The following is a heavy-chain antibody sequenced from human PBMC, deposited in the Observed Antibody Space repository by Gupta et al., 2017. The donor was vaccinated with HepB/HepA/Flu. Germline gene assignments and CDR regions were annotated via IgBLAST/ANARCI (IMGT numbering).Heavy chain of an antibody. CDR3: ARDNMGSLDY. Sequence: QVQLQESGPGLVKPSETLTLTCTVSGASISSHSWGWIRQPPGKGLEWIAYSSKNGATNLNPSLKGRVTISVHTSNNQCSLRLTSVTAADTAVYFCARDNMGSLDYWGQGIGVTVSS. J-gene: IGHJ4*02. CDR2: SSKNGAT. D-gene: IGHD6-13*01. CDR1: GASISSHS. V-gene: IGHV4-59*11.